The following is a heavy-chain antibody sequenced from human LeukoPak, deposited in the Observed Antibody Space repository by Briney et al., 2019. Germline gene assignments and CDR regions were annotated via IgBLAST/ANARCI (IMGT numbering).Heavy chain of an antibody. CDR2: MYHSGSS. Sequence: SETLSLTCAVSGYSISSGYYWGWIRQPPGKGLDWIGSMYHSGSSYYNPSLKSRITISLDTSKNQFSLELSSVTAADTAVYYCARDLYGDYLNWFDPWGQGTLVTVSS. CDR3: ARDLYGDYLNWFDP. V-gene: IGHV4-38-2*02. D-gene: IGHD4-17*01. J-gene: IGHJ5*02. CDR1: GYSISSGYY.